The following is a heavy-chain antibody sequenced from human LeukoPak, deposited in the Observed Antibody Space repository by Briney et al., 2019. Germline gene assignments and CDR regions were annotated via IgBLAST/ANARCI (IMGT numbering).Heavy chain of an antibody. J-gene: IGHJ6*03. Sequence: GGSLRLSCAASGFTFSSYGMHWVRQAPGKGLESVAFIRYDGSNKYYADSVKGRFTISRDNSKNTLYLQMNSLRAEDTAVYYCAKDSSVIQPPLLPYYYYYYYYMDVWGKGTTVTVSS. V-gene: IGHV3-30*02. D-gene: IGHD3-16*02. CDR2: IRYDGSNK. CDR1: GFTFSSYG. CDR3: AKDSSVIQPPLLPYYYYYYYYMDV.